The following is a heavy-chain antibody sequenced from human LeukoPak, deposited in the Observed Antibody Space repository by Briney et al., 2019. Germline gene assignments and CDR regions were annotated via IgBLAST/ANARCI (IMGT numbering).Heavy chain of an antibody. Sequence: PGGSLRLSCAVSGFTFDDYAMHWVRQVPGKGLEWVSGISWNSETIGYADSVKGRFTISRDNAKNSLYLQMNSLRAEDTAVYYCARDSPNEGILWWSIDYWGQGTLVTVSS. D-gene: IGHD2-21*01. J-gene: IGHJ4*02. CDR2: ISWNSETI. CDR1: GFTFDDYA. CDR3: ARDSPNEGILWWSIDY. V-gene: IGHV3-9*01.